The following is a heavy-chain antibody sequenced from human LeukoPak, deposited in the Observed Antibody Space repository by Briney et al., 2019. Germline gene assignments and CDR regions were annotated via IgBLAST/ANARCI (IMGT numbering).Heavy chain of an antibody. CDR1: GGSISSGDYY. D-gene: IGHD6-19*01. J-gene: IGHJ4*02. CDR3: ARDSSGWYSDY. Sequence: SQTLSLTCTVSGGSISSGDYYWSWIRQPPGKGLEWFGYIYYSGSTYYNPSLKSRVTISVDTSKNQFSLKLSSVTAADTAVYYCARDSSGWYSDYWGQGTLVTVSS. CDR2: IYYSGST. V-gene: IGHV4-30-4*01.